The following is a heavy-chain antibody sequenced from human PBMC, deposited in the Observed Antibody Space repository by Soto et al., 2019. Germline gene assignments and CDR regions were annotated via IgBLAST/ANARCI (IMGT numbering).Heavy chain of an antibody. V-gene: IGHV4-38-2*01. CDR3: VRVAGSVSWYEYDF. CDR1: GYSISSGYY. CDR2: TYYGAIS. Sequence: SETLSLTGAVSGYSISSGYYWGWIRQPPGKGLEWLGTTYYGAISYYNPSLRGQITTLLDASPNQLSLKLSSVTAADTAVYFCVRVAGSVSWYEYDFWGQGILGTGS. J-gene: IGHJ4*02. D-gene: IGHD6-13*01.